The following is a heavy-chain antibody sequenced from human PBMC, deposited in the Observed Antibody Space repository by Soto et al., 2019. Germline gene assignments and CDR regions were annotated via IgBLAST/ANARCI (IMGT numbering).Heavy chain of an antibody. CDR2: IYWDDDK. V-gene: IGHV2-5*02. D-gene: IGHD6-19*01. Sequence: QITLKESGPTLVKPTQTLTLTCTSSGFSLSTSGVGVDWIRQPPGKALEWLALIYWDDDKRYSPSLKSRLTITKDTSKNQVVLTMTNMYPVDTATYYCAHRLRVSGWLSAFDIWGQGTMVTVSS. J-gene: IGHJ3*02. CDR1: GFSLSTSGVG. CDR3: AHRLRVSGWLSAFDI.